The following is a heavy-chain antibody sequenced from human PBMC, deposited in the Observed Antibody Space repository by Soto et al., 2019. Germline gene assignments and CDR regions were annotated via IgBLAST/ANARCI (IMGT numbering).Heavy chain of an antibody. Sequence: GGALTLSSARSGWTLVLDFMDWVREARGEGLGWLGVISFDGIKKDHLDAVKVRFIIYRDNSGSLVHLQMNSLRADDTAVYHCDKDLAPDIGKGPSCYSYVIDAWDQGTPVTGSS. V-gene: IGHV3-33*06. CDR3: DKDLAPDIGKGPSCYSYVIDA. J-gene: IGHJ6*02. D-gene: IGHD2-21*01. CDR1: GWTLVLDF. CDR2: ISFDGIKK.